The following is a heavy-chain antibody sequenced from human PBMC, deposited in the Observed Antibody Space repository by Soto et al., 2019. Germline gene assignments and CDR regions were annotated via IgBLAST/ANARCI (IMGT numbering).Heavy chain of an antibody. J-gene: IGHJ6*03. D-gene: IGHD6-13*01. CDR2: IKQAGSEK. V-gene: IGHV3-7*01. CDR1: GFTFSSYW. Sequence: EVQLVESGGGLVQPGGSLRLSCAASGFTFSSYWMIWVRQAPGKGLEWVANIKQAGSEKYYVDSVKGRFTIARDNAKNSLYLQMNSLRAEDTAVYYCARSEQLQRGWDYYYYYMDVWGKGTTVTVSS. CDR3: ARSEQLQRGWDYYYYYMDV.